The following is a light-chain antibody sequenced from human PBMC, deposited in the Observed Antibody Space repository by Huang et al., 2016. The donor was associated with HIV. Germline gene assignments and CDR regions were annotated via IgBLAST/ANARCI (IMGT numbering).Light chain of an antibody. J-gene: IGKJ4*01. Sequence: EIVMTQSPATLSVSPGERVILSCRASESVSSSLAWYQQKHGHAPRRRIDGAATRASGVPPRFSGSGSGTEFTLTISSLQSADFAVYYCQQYNNWPPLLTFGGGTKVEIK. CDR3: QQYNNWPPLLT. CDR2: GAA. CDR1: ESVSSS. V-gene: IGKV3-15*01.